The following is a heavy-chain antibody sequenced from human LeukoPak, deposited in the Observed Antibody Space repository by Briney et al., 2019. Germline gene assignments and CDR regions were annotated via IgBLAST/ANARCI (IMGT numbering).Heavy chain of an antibody. J-gene: IGHJ3*02. CDR2: IYISGGT. CDR3: ARDWSSGWSGDAFEM. CDR1: GDSISSYF. D-gene: IGHD6-19*01. Sequence: SEALSLTCTVSGDSISSYFWNWVRQPAGKGLEWIGRIYISGGTNYNPSLTSRVTMSVDTSKNQFSLKLSSVTAADTAVYYCARDWSSGWSGDAFEMWDLGTMVTVTS. V-gene: IGHV4-4*07.